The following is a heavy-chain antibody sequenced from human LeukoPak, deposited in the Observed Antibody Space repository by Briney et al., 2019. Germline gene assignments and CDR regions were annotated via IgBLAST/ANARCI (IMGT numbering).Heavy chain of an antibody. CDR2: IYSGGST. V-gene: IGHV3-53*05. CDR1: GFTVSSNY. D-gene: IGHD2-15*01. CDR3: ARGSLIAVAPSPVYYMDV. Sequence: GGSLRLSCAASGFTVSSNYMSWVRQAPGKGLEWVSVIYSGGSTYYADSVKGRFTISRDNSKNTLYLQMNSLRSEDTAVYYCARGSLIAVAPSPVYYMDVWGKGTTVTVSS. J-gene: IGHJ6*03.